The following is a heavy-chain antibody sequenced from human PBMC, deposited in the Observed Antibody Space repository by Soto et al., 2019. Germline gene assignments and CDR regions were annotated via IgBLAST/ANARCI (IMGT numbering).Heavy chain of an antibody. Sequence: SETLSLTCTVSGGSISSYYWSWIRQPPGKGLEWIGYIYYSGSTNYNPSLKSRVTISVDTSKNQFSLKLSSVTAADTAVYYCARVRDFWSGYYPYFFDYWGQGTLVTVSS. CDR3: ARVRDFWSGYYPYFFDY. V-gene: IGHV4-59*01. J-gene: IGHJ4*02. D-gene: IGHD3-3*01. CDR2: IYYSGST. CDR1: GGSISSYY.